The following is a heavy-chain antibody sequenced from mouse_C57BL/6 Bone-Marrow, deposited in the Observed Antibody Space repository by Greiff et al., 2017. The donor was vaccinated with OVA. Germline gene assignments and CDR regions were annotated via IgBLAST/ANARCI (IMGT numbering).Heavy chain of an antibody. V-gene: IGHV5-12*01. CDR1: GFTFSDYY. CDR3: ARRGYEGFAY. D-gene: IGHD2-2*01. CDR2: ISNGGGST. J-gene: IGHJ3*01. Sequence: EVQVVESGGGLVQPGGSLKLSCAASGFTFSDYYMYWVRQTPEKRLEWVAYISNGGGSTYYPDTVKGRFTISRDNAKNTLYLQMSRLKSEDTAMYYCARRGYEGFAYWGQGTLVTVSA.